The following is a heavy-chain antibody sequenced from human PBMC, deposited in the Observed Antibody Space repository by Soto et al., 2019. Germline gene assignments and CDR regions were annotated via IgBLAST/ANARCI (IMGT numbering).Heavy chain of an antibody. D-gene: IGHD1-26*01. Sequence: LSLTCTVSAGSISTYFWSWIRQPPGKGLEWIGYIYYSGTTNYNPSLKSRVTILLDTSKNQFSLRLSSVTAADTAVYYCASGRGGTYDAFDIWGQGTLVTVSS. CDR1: AGSISTYF. V-gene: IGHV4-59*01. CDR2: IYYSGTT. CDR3: ASGRGGTYDAFDI. J-gene: IGHJ3*02.